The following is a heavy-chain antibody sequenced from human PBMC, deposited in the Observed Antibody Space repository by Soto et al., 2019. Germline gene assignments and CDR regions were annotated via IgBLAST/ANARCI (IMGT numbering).Heavy chain of an antibody. CDR2: ISGSGGRT. CDR1: GFTFSSYA. CDR3: AKDGWPRQGGSCYSDY. D-gene: IGHD2-15*01. Sequence: HPGGSLRLSCAASGFTFSSYAMSWVRQAPGKGLEWVSAISGSGGRTYYADSVKGRFTISRDNSKNTLYLQMNSLRAEDTAVYYCAKDGWPRQGGSCYSDYWGQGTLVTVSS. J-gene: IGHJ4*02. V-gene: IGHV3-23*01.